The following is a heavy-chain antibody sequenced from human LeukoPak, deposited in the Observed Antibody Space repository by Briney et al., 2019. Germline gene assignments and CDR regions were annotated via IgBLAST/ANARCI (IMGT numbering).Heavy chain of an antibody. D-gene: IGHD3-3*01. V-gene: IGHV1-2*02. CDR3: ASGSFGVLILVY. CDR1: GYTFTGYY. Sequence: ASVKVSCKASGYTFTGYYIHWVRQAPGQGLEWMGWINPNNGGTNYAQKFQGRVTMTRDTSISTAYMELSRLRSDDTAVYYCASGSFGVLILVYWGQGTLVTVSS. J-gene: IGHJ4*02. CDR2: INPNNGGT.